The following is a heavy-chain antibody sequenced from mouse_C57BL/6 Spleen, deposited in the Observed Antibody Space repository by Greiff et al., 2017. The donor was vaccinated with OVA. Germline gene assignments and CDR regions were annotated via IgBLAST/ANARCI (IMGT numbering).Heavy chain of an antibody. CDR1: GYTFTDYN. CDR2: INPNNGGT. D-gene: IGHD1-1*01. V-gene: IGHV1-18*01. Sequence: VQLQQSGPELVKPGASVKIPCKASGYTFTDYNLDWVKQSHGKSLEWIGDINPNNGGTIYNQKFKGKATLTVDKSSSTAYMELRSLTSEDTAVYYCASGTTVGRYWYFDVWGTGTTVTVSS. CDR3: ASGTTVGRYWYFDV. J-gene: IGHJ1*03.